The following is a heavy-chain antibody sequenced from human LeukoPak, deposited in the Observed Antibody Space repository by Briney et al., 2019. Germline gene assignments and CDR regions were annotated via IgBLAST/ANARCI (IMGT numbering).Heavy chain of an antibody. J-gene: IGHJ4*02. CDR3: AREEAGFDY. CDR2: ISGGSNYI. CDR1: GFSFSSYS. D-gene: IGHD6-19*01. V-gene: IGHV3-21*01. Sequence: GGSLRLSCAASGFSFSSYSMNWVRQAPGKGLEWVSSISGGSNYIYYADSVKGRFTISRDNAKNSLYLQMNSLRAEDTAVYYCAREEAGFDYWGQGTLVTVSS.